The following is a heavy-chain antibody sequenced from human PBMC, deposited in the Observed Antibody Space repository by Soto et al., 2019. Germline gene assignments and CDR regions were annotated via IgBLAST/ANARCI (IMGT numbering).Heavy chain of an antibody. V-gene: IGHV1-18*01. CDR1: GYTFTSYG. CDR3: ALAYYYDSSGYRGPDY. CDR2: ISAYNGNT. D-gene: IGHD3-22*01. J-gene: IGHJ4*02. Sequence: ASVKVSCKASGYTFTSYGISLVRQAPGQGLEWMGWISAYNGNTNYAQKLQGRVTMTTDTSTSTAYMELRSLRSDDTAVYYCALAYYYDSSGYRGPDYWGQGTLVTVSS.